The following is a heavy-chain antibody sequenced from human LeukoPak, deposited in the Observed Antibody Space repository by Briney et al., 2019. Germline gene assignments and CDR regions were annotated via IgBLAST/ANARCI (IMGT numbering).Heavy chain of an antibody. Sequence: PGGSLRLSCAASGFTFSSYWMYWVRQAPGKGLVWASGIKNDGSFTGYADSVKGRFSISRDNAKNTLFLQMNSLRAEDTAVYYCASGIVPTTEGGRRDYWGQGTLVTVSS. CDR1: GFTFSSYW. J-gene: IGHJ4*02. V-gene: IGHV3-74*01. D-gene: IGHD5-12*01. CDR2: IKNDGSFT. CDR3: ASGIVPTTEGGRRDY.